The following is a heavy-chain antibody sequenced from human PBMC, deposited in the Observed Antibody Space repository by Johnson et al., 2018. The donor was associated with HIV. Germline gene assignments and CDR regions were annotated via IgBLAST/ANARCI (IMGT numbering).Heavy chain of an antibody. V-gene: IGHV3-30*04. Sequence: QVQLVESGGGVVQPGRSLRLSCAASGFTFSSYAMHWVRQAPGKGLEWVAVISYDGSNKYYADSVKGRFTISRDNSKNTLYLQMNSLRAEDTAVYYCARSQYSGRTGVAFDIWGQGTMVTFSS. CDR3: ARSQYSGRTGVAFDI. J-gene: IGHJ3*02. CDR1: GFTFSSYA. D-gene: IGHD1-26*01. CDR2: ISYDGSNK.